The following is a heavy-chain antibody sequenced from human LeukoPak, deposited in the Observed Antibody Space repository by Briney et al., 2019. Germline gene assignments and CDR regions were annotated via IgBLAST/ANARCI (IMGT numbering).Heavy chain of an antibody. CDR2: INHSGST. Sequence: SETLSLTCAVYGGSFSGYYWSWIRQPPGKGLEWIGEINHSGSTNYNPSLKSRVTISVDTSKNQFSLKLSSVTAADTAVYYCARLCGGDCYDPFDYWGQGTLVTVSS. J-gene: IGHJ4*02. V-gene: IGHV4-34*01. D-gene: IGHD2-21*02. CDR1: GGSFSGYY. CDR3: ARLCGGDCYDPFDY.